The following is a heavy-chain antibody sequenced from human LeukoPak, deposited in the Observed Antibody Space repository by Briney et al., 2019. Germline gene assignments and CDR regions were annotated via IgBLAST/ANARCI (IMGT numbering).Heavy chain of an antibody. CDR3: ARRRTEDYDILTGSDAFDI. V-gene: IGHV3-21*01. CDR1: GFTFSSYS. Sequence: AGGSLRLSCAASGFTFSSYSMNWVRQAPGKGLEWVSSSSSSSSYIYYADSVKGRFTISRDNAKNSLYLQMNSLRAEDTAVYYCARRRTEDYDILTGSDAFDIWDQGTMVTVSS. CDR2: SSSSSSYI. D-gene: IGHD3-9*01. J-gene: IGHJ3*02.